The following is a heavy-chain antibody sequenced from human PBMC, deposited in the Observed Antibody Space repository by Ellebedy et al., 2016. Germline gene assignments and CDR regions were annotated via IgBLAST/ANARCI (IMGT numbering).Heavy chain of an antibody. V-gene: IGHV3-23*01. Sequence: GGSLRLXXAASGFSFRSYAMSWVRQAPGKGLEWVSYISGSGDTTYYADSVKGRFTISRDQSRNTLYLQINSLRVEDTAIYYCAKDDGARAETFDNWGQGTLVTVSS. CDR1: GFSFRSYA. D-gene: IGHD3-16*01. J-gene: IGHJ4*02. CDR2: ISGSGDTT. CDR3: AKDDGARAETFDN.